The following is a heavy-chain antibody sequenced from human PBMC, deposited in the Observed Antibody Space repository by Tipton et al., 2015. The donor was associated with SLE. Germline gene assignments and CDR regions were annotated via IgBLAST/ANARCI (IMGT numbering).Heavy chain of an antibody. J-gene: IGHJ6*03. CDR3: ARVPAVDTATGRYMDV. Sequence: TLSLTCTVSGYSISSGYYWGWIRQPPGKGLEWIGSIYHSGSTYYNPSLKSRVTISVDTSKNQFSLKLISVPAADTAVYYCARVPAVDTATGRYMDVWGKGTTVTVSS. D-gene: IGHD5-18*01. V-gene: IGHV4-38-2*02. CDR1: GYSISSGYY. CDR2: IYHSGST.